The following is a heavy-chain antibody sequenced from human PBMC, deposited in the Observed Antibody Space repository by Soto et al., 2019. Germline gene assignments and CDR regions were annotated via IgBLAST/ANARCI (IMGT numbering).Heavy chain of an antibody. CDR1: GGSMSSNY. D-gene: IGHD4-4*01. J-gene: IGHJ4*02. CDR2: VYYGGT. Sequence: QVHLRESGPGLVKPSETLSLTCTVSGGSMSSNYWSWIRQCPRKGLEWIGFVYYGGTNYNPSFESRVTMSVDTPKNQFSLELSSVTAADTAVYYCVSYRGAFYFDHWGQGALVTVSS. CDR3: VSYRGAFYFDH. V-gene: IGHV4-59*01.